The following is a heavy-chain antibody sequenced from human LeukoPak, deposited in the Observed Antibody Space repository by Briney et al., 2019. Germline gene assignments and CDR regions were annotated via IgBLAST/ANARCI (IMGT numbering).Heavy chain of an antibody. V-gene: IGHV1-69*05. CDR2: IIPIFGTA. J-gene: IGHJ5*02. Sequence: SVKVSCKSSGGTFTSYAISWVRQAPGQGLEWMGGIIPIFGTANYAQKFQGRVTITTDKSTSTVYMELSSLRSEDTAVYYCARDDSRNWFDPWGQGTLVTVSS. CDR3: ARDDSRNWFDP. CDR1: GGTFTSYA. D-gene: IGHD2-15*01.